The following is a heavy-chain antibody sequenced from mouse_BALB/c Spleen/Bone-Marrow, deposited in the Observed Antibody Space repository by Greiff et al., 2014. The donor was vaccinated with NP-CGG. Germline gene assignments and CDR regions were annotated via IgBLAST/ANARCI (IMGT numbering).Heavy chain of an antibody. CDR2: INPSNGGT. D-gene: IGHD2-1*01. Sequence: QDQLQQSGAELVKPGASVKLSCKASGYTFTSYYMYWVKQRPGQGLEWTGEINPSNGGTNFNEKFKSKATLTVDKSSSTAYMQLSSLTSEDSAVYYCTIYYGNYFAYWGQGTLVTVSA. CDR1: GYTFTSYY. V-gene: IGHV1S16*01. CDR3: TIYYGNYFAY. J-gene: IGHJ3*01.